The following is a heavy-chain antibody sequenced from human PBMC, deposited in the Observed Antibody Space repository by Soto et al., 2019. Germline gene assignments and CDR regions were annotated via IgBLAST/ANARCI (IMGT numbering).Heavy chain of an antibody. Sequence: EVQLVESGGGLVQPGGSLRLSCAASGFTFSSDWMSWVRQAPGKGLEWVTNIKQDGSEKYYVDSVKGRFTISRDNAKNSLYLQMNSLRAEDTAVYYCARDGAVVSWFDPWGQGTLVTVSS. CDR1: GFTFSSDW. CDR2: IKQDGSEK. J-gene: IGHJ5*02. CDR3: ARDGAVVSWFDP. D-gene: IGHD6-19*01. V-gene: IGHV3-7*01.